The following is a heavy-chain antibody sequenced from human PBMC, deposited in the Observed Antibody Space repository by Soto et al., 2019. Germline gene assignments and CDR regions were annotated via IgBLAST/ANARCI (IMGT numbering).Heavy chain of an antibody. V-gene: IGHV4-34*01. CDR1: GGSFSGYY. Sequence: QVQLQQWGAGLLKPSETLSLTCAVYGGSFSGYYWNWIRQPPGKGLEWIGEINHSGSTNYNPSLKSRVTISVDTSKDQFSLKLSSVNAADTAVDYCARGLGRIFDFWGQGTLVTVSS. J-gene: IGHJ4*02. CDR2: INHSGST. D-gene: IGHD1-26*01. CDR3: ARGLGRIFDF.